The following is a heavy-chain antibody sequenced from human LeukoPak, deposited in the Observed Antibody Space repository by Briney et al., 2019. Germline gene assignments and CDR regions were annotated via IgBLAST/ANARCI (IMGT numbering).Heavy chain of an antibody. J-gene: IGHJ3*02. CDR1: GGSIRSYY. CDR3: ARGYISGYYQTHAFDI. V-gene: IGHV4-59*01. CDR2: IYNTGST. Sequence: SSETLSLTCTVSGGSIRSYYWSWIRQPPGKGLEWIGYIYNTGSTNYNSSLKSRVTISVDTSKNQFSLKLSSVTAADTAVYYCARGYISGYYQTHAFDIWGQGTMVTVSS. D-gene: IGHD6-19*01.